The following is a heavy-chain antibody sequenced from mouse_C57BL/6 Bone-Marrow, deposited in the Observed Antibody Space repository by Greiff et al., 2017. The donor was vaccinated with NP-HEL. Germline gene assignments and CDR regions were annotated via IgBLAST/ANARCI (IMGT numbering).Heavy chain of an antibody. Sequence: VQLQQSGPELVKPGASVKLSCKASGYTFTDYYMNWVKQSPGKSLEWIGDFNPNNGGTSYNEKFKGKATLTVDKSSSTAYMELRSLTSEDSAAYYCARGGGQGRFDYWGQGTLITVSA. J-gene: IGHJ3*01. D-gene: IGHD3-3*01. V-gene: IGHV1-26*01. CDR1: GYTFTDYY. CDR3: ARGGGQGRFDY. CDR2: FNPNNGGT.